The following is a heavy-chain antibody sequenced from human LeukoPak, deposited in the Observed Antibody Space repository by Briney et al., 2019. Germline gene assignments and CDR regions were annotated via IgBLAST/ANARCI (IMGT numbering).Heavy chain of an antibody. CDR3: ARDAGAAAAFYYFDF. CDR1: GGSFSNYY. D-gene: IGHD6-13*01. Sequence: PSETLSLTCTVSGGSFSNYYWSWVRQSPGKGLEWMGYIYYSGSTTYNPSLKSRVTISLASSKNHSSLSLSSVTAADTAVYYCARDAGAAAAFYYFDFWGEGTLVTVS. CDR2: IYYSGST. V-gene: IGHV4-59*12. J-gene: IGHJ4*02.